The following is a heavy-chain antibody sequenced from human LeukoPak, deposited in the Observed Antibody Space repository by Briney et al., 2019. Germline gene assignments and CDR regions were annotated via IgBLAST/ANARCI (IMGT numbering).Heavy chain of an antibody. Sequence: SQTLSLTCTVSGGSISSGAYYWSWIRQPAGKGLEWIGQIHTEGSTDYNPSLKSRLTMSIDTSKNQFSLRLNSVTAADTAVYYCARGDGGTRRDFDYWGQGTLVTVSS. V-gene: IGHV4-61*09. CDR3: ARGDGGTRRDFDY. D-gene: IGHD4-23*01. CDR2: IHTEGST. CDR1: GGSISSGAYY. J-gene: IGHJ4*02.